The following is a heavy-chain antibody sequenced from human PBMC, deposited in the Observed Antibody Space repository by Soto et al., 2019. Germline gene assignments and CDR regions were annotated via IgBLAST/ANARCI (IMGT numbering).Heavy chain of an antibody. V-gene: IGHV3-15*01. CDR3: ISNKVGSSFWFDN. CDR2: IKSKTDGGTI. CDR1: GLTFTNAW. Sequence: EVQLVESGGGLVKPGGSLRLSCAASGLTFTNAWMSWVRQAPGKGLEWVGRIKSKTDGGTIDYAAPAKGRFIISRDDSKNTLYLQMNRLNSEDPAVYYCISNKVGSSFWFDNWGQGSLVTVSS. D-gene: IGHD6-13*01. J-gene: IGHJ4*02.